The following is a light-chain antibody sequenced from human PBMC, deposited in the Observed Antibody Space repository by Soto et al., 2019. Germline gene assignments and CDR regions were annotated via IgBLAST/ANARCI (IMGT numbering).Light chain of an antibody. Sequence: EIVLPQSRGTLSLSQGERATLSCRASQSVSSNLAWYQQKPGQAPRLLIYGASTRATGIPARFSGSGSGTEFTLTISSLQSEDFAVYYCQQYNNWPLFGQGTKVDNK. CDR1: QSVSSN. J-gene: IGKJ1*01. V-gene: IGKV3-15*01. CDR3: QQYNNWPL. CDR2: GAS.